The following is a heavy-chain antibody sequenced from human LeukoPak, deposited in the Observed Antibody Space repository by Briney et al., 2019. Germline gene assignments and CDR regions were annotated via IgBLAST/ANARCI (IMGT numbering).Heavy chain of an antibody. V-gene: IGHV1-2*02. D-gene: IGHD1-26*01. CDR2: MNVKTGAT. CDR1: GYTFTYYY. J-gene: IGHJ4*02. CDR3: ARQSGTYWGLDY. Sequence: ASVKVSCKASGYTFTYYYIHWVRQAPGHGLEWLGWMNVKTGATSSAQRFPGRFTMTRDTSIGTASMEFSSLTSDDTAVYYCARQSGTYWGLDYWGQGTLVTVSS.